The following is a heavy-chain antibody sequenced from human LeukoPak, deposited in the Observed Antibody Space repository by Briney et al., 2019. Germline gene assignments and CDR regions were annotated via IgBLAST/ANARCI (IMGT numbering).Heavy chain of an antibody. CDR1: GFTFSSYG. Sequence: QTGGSLRLSCAASGFTFSSYGMHWVRQAPGKGLEWVAVISYDGSNKYYADSVKGRFTISRDNSKNTLYLQMNSLSAEDTAVYYCAKDPTTSYDILTGFGSSKPPVYYYYGMDVWGQGTTVTVSS. J-gene: IGHJ6*02. CDR3: AKDPTTSYDILTGFGSSKPPVYYYYGMDV. D-gene: IGHD3-9*01. CDR2: ISYDGSNK. V-gene: IGHV3-30*18.